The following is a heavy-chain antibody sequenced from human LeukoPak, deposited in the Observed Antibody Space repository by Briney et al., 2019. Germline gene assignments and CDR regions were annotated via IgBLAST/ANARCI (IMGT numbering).Heavy chain of an antibody. Sequence: PSETLSLTCTVSGGSISSSSYYWGWIRQPPGKGLEWIGSIYYSGSTYYNPSLKSRVTISVDTSKNQFSLKLSSVTAADTAVYYCARDFAGGYDLKLHLYLGVDYFDYWGQGTLVTVSS. CDR3: ARDFAGGYDLKLHLYLGVDYFDY. CDR2: IYYSGST. V-gene: IGHV4-39*07. J-gene: IGHJ4*02. CDR1: GGSISSSSYY. D-gene: IGHD5-12*01.